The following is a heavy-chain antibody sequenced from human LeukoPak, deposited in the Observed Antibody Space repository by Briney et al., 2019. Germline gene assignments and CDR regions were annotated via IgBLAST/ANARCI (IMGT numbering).Heavy chain of an antibody. CDR3: ARQSCFSTSCTFDY. Sequence: PSETLSLTCTVPGGSISSYYWSWIRQPPGKGLESIGYIYYSGSTNYNPSLKSRVTISVDTSKNQFSLKLSSVTAADTAVYYCARQSCFSTSCTFDYWGQGTLVIVSS. CDR2: IYYSGST. V-gene: IGHV4-59*08. CDR1: GGSISSYY. D-gene: IGHD2-2*01. J-gene: IGHJ4*02.